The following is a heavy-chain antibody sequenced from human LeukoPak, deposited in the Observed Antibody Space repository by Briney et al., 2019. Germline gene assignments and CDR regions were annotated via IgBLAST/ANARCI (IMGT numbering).Heavy chain of an antibody. CDR2: IYHSGST. Sequence: PSETLSLTCTVSGGSISSYYWSWIRQPPGKGLEWIGYIYHSGSTYYNPSLKSRVTISVDRSKNQFSLKLSSVTAADTAVYYCARVRQGGLGYFDYWGQGTLVTVSS. V-gene: IGHV4-59*12. CDR1: GGSISSYY. D-gene: IGHD3-16*01. J-gene: IGHJ4*02. CDR3: ARVRQGGLGYFDY.